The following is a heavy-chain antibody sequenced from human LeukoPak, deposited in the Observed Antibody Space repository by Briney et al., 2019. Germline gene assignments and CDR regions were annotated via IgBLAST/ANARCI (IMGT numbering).Heavy chain of an antibody. CDR2: IRYDGSNK. V-gene: IGHV3-30*02. CDR3: ARGIAAAAGYFDY. J-gene: IGHJ4*02. CDR1: GFTFSSYG. Sequence: GGSLRLSCAAPGFTFSSYGMHWVRQAPGKGLEWVAFIRYDGSNKYYADSVKGRFTISRDNSKNTLYLQMNSLRAEDTAVYYCARGIAAAAGYFDYWGQGTLVTVSS. D-gene: IGHD6-13*01.